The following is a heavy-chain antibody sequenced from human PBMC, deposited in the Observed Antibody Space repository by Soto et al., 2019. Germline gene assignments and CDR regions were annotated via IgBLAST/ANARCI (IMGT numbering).Heavy chain of an antibody. Sequence: ASVKVSCKASGGTFSSYAISWVRQAPGQGLEWMGGLIPIFGTANYAQKFQGRVTITADESTSTAYMELSSLRSEDTAVYYCARGAYYFDSSGYEQQYNWFDPWGQVNLVTVSS. D-gene: IGHD3-22*01. CDR3: ARGAYYFDSSGYEQQYNWFDP. V-gene: IGHV1-69*13. CDR1: GGTFSSYA. CDR2: LIPIFGTA. J-gene: IGHJ5*02.